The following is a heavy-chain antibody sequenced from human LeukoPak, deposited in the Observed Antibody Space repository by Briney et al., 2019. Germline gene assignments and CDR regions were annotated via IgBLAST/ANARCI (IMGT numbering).Heavy chain of an antibody. CDR1: GFTFSSYA. D-gene: IGHD5-12*01. CDR3: ARVSGIVATIIVAYLDY. Sequence: PGGSLRLSCAASGFTFSSYAMHWVRQAPGKGLEWVAVTSYDGSNKYYADSVKGRFTISRDNSKNTLYLQMNSLRAEDTAVYYCARVSGIVATIIVAYLDYWGQGTLVTVSS. V-gene: IGHV3-30*04. J-gene: IGHJ4*02. CDR2: TSYDGSNK.